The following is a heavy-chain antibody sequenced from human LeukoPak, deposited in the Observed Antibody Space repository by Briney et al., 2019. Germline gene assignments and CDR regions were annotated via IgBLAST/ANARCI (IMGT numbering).Heavy chain of an antibody. J-gene: IGHJ4*02. Sequence: GGSLRLSCAASGFTFSSYGMHWVRQAPGKGLEWVAVISYDGSNKYYADSVKGRFTISRDNSKNTLYLQMNSLRAEDTAVYYCATQGPTVTLDYWGQGTLVTVSS. V-gene: IGHV3-30*03. D-gene: IGHD4-17*01. CDR1: GFTFSSYG. CDR3: ATQGPTVTLDY. CDR2: ISYDGSNK.